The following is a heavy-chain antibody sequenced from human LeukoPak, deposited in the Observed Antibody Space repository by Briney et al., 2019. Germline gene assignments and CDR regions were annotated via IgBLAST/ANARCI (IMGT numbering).Heavy chain of an antibody. V-gene: IGHV1-69*05. CDR2: IIPIFGTA. J-gene: IGHJ4*02. Sequence: SVKVSCKASGGTFSSYAISWVRQAPGQGLEWRGGIIPIFGTANYAQKFQGRVTITTDESTSTAYMELSSLRSEDTAVYYCARAGIVGATGSDYWGQGTLVTVSS. D-gene: IGHD1-26*01. CDR3: ARAGIVGATGSDY. CDR1: GGTFSSYA.